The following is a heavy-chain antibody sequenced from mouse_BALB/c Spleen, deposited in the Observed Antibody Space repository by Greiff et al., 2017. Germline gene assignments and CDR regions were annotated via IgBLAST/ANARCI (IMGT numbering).Heavy chain of an antibody. CDR3: ASITTVVPYAMDY. CDR2: ISYSGST. V-gene: IGHV3-2*02. CDR1: GYSITSDYA. D-gene: IGHD1-1*01. Sequence: EVKLMESGPGLVKPSQSLSLTCTVTGYSITSDYAWNWIRQFPGNKLEWMGYISYSGSTSYNPSLKSRISITRDTSKNQFFLQLNSVTTEDTATYYCASITTVVPYAMDYWGQGTSVTVSS. J-gene: IGHJ4*01.